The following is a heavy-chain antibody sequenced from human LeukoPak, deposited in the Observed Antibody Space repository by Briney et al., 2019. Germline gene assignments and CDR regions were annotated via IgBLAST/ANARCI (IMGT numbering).Heavy chain of an antibody. CDR3: ARVIHRGYYYYYYYMDV. J-gene: IGHJ6*03. V-gene: IGHV3-23*01. CDR1: GFTFDNYA. D-gene: IGHD3-22*01. Sequence: GGFLSLSCAASGFTFDNYAMTWVRQGPGKGLEWIATISGSGGSTYYADSVKGRFTIFRDNSKNTLYLQMNSLRAEDTAVYYCARVIHRGYYYYYYYMDVWGKGTTVTISS. CDR2: ISGSGGST.